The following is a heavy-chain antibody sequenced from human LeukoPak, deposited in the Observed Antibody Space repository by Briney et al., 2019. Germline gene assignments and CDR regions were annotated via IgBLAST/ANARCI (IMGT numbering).Heavy chain of an antibody. CDR1: GFTVSGIY. V-gene: IGHV3-53*01. J-gene: IGHJ4*02. CDR3: ARLYCSGGSCYEDY. D-gene: IGHD2-15*01. Sequence: PGGSLRLSCAASGFTVSGIYMSWVRQAPGRGLEWVSVIYSGGSTQYADSVKGRFTISRDNSKNTLLLQMNSLRAEDTAVYYCARLYCSGGSCYEDYWGQGTLVTVSS. CDR2: IYSGGST.